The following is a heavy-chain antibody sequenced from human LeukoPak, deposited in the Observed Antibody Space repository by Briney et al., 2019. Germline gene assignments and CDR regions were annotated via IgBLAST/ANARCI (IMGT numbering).Heavy chain of an antibody. CDR1: GYTFTSYG. J-gene: IGHJ4*02. CDR2: ISAYNGNT. V-gene: IGHV1-18*01. CDR3: AREVPYYYGSGSYWGWNY. D-gene: IGHD3-10*01. Sequence: ASVKVSCKASGYTFTSYGISWVRQAPGQGLEWMGWISAYNGNTNYAQKLQGRATMTTDTSTSTAYMELRSLRSDDTAVYYCAREVPYYYGSGSYWGWNYWGQGTLVTVSS.